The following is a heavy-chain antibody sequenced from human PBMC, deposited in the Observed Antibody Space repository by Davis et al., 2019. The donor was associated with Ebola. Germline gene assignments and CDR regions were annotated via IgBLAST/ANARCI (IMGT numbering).Heavy chain of an antibody. V-gene: IGHV1-46*01. CDR3: AREGRDFWSDLHVPRHLPYYYYGMDV. J-gene: IGHJ6*02. Sequence: AASVKVSCKASGYTFTSYYMHWVRQAPGQGLEWMGIINLSGGSTSYAQKFQGRVTMTRDTSTSTVYMELSSLRSEDTAVYYCAREGRDFWSDLHVPRHLPYYYYGMDVWGQGTTVTVSS. D-gene: IGHD3-3*01. CDR2: INLSGGST. CDR1: GYTFTSYY.